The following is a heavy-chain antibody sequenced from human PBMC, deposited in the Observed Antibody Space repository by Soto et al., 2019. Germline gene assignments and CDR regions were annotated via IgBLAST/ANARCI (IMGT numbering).Heavy chain of an antibody. J-gene: IGHJ4*02. V-gene: IGHV4-59*01. CDR3: ARVQAGTIDY. CDR1: GVSISSYN. CDR2: IYYSGST. D-gene: IGHD1-1*01. Sequence: SETRSHTCPVSGVSISSYNWSWLRQPPGKGLEWIGYIYYSGSTNYNPSLKSRVTISVDTSKNQFSLKLSSVSAADTAMYYCARVQAGTIDYWGQGALVTVSS.